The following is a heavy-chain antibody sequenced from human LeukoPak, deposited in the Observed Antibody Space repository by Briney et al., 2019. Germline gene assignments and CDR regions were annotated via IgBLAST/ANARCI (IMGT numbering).Heavy chain of an antibody. Sequence: PSETLSLTCAVYGGSFSGYYWSWLRQPPGKGLEWIGEINHSGSTNYNPSLKSRVTISVDTSKSQFSLKLSSVTAADTAVYYCARELGYYGSGSYFDYWGQGTLVTVSS. J-gene: IGHJ4*02. CDR2: INHSGST. V-gene: IGHV4-34*01. D-gene: IGHD3-10*01. CDR1: GGSFSGYY. CDR3: ARELGYYGSGSYFDY.